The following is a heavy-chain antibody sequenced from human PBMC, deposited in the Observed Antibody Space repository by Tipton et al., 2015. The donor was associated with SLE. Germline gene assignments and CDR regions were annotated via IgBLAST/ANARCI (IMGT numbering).Heavy chain of an antibody. CDR2: INHSGST. D-gene: IGHD5-12*01. CDR1: GGSISSGDYY. CDR3: ARGSRGLRLRPLDY. V-gene: IGHV4-39*07. J-gene: IGHJ4*02. Sequence: TLSHTCTVSGGSISSGDYYWSWIRQPPGKGLEWIGEINHSGSTNYNPSLKSRVTISVDTSKNQFSLKLSSVTAADTAVYYCARGSRGLRLRPLDYWGQGTLVTVSS.